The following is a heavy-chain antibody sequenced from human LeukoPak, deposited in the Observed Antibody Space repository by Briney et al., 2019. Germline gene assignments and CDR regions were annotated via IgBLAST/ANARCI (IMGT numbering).Heavy chain of an antibody. CDR1: GGTFSRYA. J-gene: IGHJ4*02. D-gene: IGHD3-22*01. CDR3: ARGRYYDSSGPLDFDY. Sequence: ASVKVSCKASGGTFSRYAISWVRQAPGQGLEWMGWISAYNGNTNYAQKLQGRVTMTTDTSTRKPYLELRSLRSGGTPVYYCARGRYYDSSGPLDFDYWGQGTLVTVSS. CDR2: ISAYNGNT. V-gene: IGHV1-18*01.